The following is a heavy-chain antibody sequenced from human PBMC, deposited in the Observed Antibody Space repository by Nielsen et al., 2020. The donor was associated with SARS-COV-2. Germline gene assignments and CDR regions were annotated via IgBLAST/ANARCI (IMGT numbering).Heavy chain of an antibody. CDR1: GFTFNIYS. J-gene: IGHJ4*02. D-gene: IGHD6-13*01. V-gene: IGHV3-21*06. CDR2: ISSSSSYT. Sequence: GGSLRLSCAASGFTFNIYSMNWVRQAPGKGLEWVSSISSSSSYTYYADSVRGRFTISRDNGKNSLYLQMDSLKTEDTAVYYCARLGGSSWFFDNWGQGTLVTVSS. CDR3: ARLGGSSWFFDN.